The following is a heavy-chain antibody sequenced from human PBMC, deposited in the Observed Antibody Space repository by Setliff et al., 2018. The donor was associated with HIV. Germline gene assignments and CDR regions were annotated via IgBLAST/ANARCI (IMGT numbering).Heavy chain of an antibody. D-gene: IGHD1-26*01. V-gene: IGHV3-21*01. J-gene: IGHJ3*02. CDR2: ISSSSSYI. CDR3: ARETPVWELPHSPTAGDAFDI. CDR1: GFTFSNYA. Sequence: PGGSLRLSCAASGFTFSNYAMNWVRQAPGKGLEWVSSISSSSSYIYYADSVKGRFTISRDNAKNSLYLQMNSLRAEDTAVYYCARETPVWELPHSPTAGDAFDIWGQGTMVTVSS.